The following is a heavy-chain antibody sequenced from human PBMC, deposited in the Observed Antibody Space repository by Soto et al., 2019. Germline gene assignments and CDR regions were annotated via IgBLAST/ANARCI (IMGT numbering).Heavy chain of an antibody. J-gene: IGHJ4*02. Sequence: SETLSLTCTVSGGAISSYYWSWIRQPPGKGLEWIGYIYYSGSTNYNPSLKSRVTISVDTSKNQFSLKLSLKLSSVTAADTAVYYCARRWGDYFDYWGQGTLVTVSS. V-gene: IGHV4-59*08. CDR2: IYYSGST. CDR1: GGAISSYY. D-gene: IGHD3-16*01. CDR3: ARRWGDYFDY.